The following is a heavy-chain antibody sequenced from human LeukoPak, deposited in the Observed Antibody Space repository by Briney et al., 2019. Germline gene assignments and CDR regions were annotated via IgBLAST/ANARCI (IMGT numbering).Heavy chain of an antibody. D-gene: IGHD2-2*01. CDR1: GGSFSGHY. CDR3: ARGRTGAAALDF. CDR2: STHSGST. J-gene: IGHJ4*02. Sequence: SETLSLTCAVYGGSFSGHYWTWIRQPPGKGLEWIGESTHSGSTNYNPSPKSRLSISVDTSKNQFSLKLTSVTAADSAVYHCARGRTGAAALDFWGPGTLVTVSS. V-gene: IGHV4-34*01.